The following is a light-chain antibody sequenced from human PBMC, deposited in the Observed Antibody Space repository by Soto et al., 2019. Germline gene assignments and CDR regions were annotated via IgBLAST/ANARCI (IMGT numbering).Light chain of an antibody. CDR1: QRISTW. J-gene: IGKJ1*01. CDR2: KAS. V-gene: IGKV1-5*03. CDR3: QQYNSYST. Sequence: DIQMTQSPSTLSASVGDRVTITCRASQRISTWLAWYQQKPGKAPKLLVYKASTLERGVPSRFSGSGSGTEFNLTISSMQPDDFATYYCQQYNSYSTFGQGTKVEIK.